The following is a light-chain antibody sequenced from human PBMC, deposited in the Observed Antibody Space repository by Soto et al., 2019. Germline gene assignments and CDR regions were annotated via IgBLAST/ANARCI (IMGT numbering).Light chain of an antibody. J-gene: IGKJ4*01. CDR2: GVS. V-gene: IGKV3-15*01. Sequence: EIVMTQSPATLTMSPGERATLTCRASQSVSSNLAWYQQKPGQAPRLLIYGVSTRATGTPARCSGSGSGTEFTLTISSLLSEDFAVYYCQQYNNWPLTFGGGTKVDI. CDR1: QSVSSN. CDR3: QQYNNWPLT.